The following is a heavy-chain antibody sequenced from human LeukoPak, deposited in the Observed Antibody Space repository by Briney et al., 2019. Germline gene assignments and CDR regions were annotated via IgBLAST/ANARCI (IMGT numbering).Heavy chain of an antibody. D-gene: IGHD6-19*01. CDR1: GFTFSDYW. J-gene: IGHJ4*02. Sequence: PGGSLRLSCAASGFTFSDYWMAWVRQAPGKGLEWVANIKQDGSFTEYGDSLKGRFTISRDNAENSLFLQMSSLRAEDTAVYYCARWRSFWSEFDYWGQGTLVTVSS. V-gene: IGHV3-7*01. CDR3: ARWRSFWSEFDY. CDR2: IKQDGSFT.